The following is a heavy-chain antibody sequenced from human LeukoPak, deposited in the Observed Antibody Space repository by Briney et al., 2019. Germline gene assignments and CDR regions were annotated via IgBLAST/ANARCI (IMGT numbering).Heavy chain of an antibody. J-gene: IGHJ4*02. V-gene: IGHV3-21*01. D-gene: IGHD6-6*01. CDR1: GFSFITVT. CDR2: ISSSSYYI. Sequence: GGSLRLSCAASGFSFITVTVNWVRQAPGKGLEWVSSISSSSYYIYYADSVKGRFTISRDNAKNSLYLQMNSLSAEDTAVYYCARDPSSSSAFDYWGQGTLVTVSS. CDR3: ARDPSSSSAFDY.